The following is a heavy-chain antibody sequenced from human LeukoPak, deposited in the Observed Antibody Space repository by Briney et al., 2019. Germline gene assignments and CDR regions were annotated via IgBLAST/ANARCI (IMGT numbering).Heavy chain of an antibody. J-gene: IGHJ4*02. V-gene: IGHV4-59*01. CDR1: GVTITRYY. D-gene: IGHD3-22*01. CDR3: ARGDYDSSGYTPTFDY. Sequence: SETLSLTCSVSGVTITRYYWSWIRQPPGKGLEWIGYIYYSGSTIYNPSLKSRVTISVDTSKNKFSLKLSSVTAADTAVYYCARGDYDSSGYTPTFDYWGQGALATVSS. CDR2: IYYSGST.